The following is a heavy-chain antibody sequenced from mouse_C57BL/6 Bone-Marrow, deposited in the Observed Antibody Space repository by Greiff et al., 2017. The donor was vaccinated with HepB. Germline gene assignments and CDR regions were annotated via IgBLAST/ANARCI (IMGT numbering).Heavy chain of an antibody. V-gene: IGHV1-82*01. D-gene: IGHD1-3*01. J-gene: IGHJ3*01. CDR3: GGIKAWFAY. CDR2: FYPGDGDT. Sequence: VMLVESGPELVKPGASVKISCKASGYAFSSSWMNWVKQRPGKGLEWIGRFYPGDGDTNYNGKFKGKATLTADKSSSTAYMQLSSVTSEDSAVYCCGGIKAWFAYWGQGTLVTVTA. CDR1: GYAFSSSW.